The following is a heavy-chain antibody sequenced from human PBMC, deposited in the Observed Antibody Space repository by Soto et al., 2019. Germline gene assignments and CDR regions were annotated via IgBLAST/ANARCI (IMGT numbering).Heavy chain of an antibody. CDR2: IYHSGST. Sequence: QVQLQESGPGLVKPSGTLSLTCAVSGGSVSSTNWWSWVRQPPGKGLEWIGDIYHSGSTNYNPSLKSRVTISVDKSKNQFSLKLSSVTAADTAVYYCARVIATAVHWFDPWGQGTLVTVSS. J-gene: IGHJ5*02. V-gene: IGHV4-4*02. CDR1: GGSVSSTNW. D-gene: IGHD6-13*01. CDR3: ARVIATAVHWFDP.